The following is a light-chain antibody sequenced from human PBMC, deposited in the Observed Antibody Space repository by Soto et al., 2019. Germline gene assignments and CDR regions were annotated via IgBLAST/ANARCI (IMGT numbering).Light chain of an antibody. CDR2: STS. CDR3: VLYMGSGIFWV. CDR1: SGSVTSSHY. J-gene: IGLJ3*02. V-gene: IGLV8-61*01. Sequence: QTVVTQEPSFSVSPGGTATLTCGLSSGSVTSSHYPSWVQQTPGQAPRTLVYSTSTRSSGVPDRFSGSILGNKAALTITGAQADDESDYYCVLYMGSGIFWVFGGGTK.